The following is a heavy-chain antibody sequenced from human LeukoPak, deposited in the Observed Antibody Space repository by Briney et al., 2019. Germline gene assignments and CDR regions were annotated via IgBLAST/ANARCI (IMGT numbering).Heavy chain of an antibody. D-gene: IGHD2-2*01. J-gene: IGHJ5*02. CDR2: IYYSGST. V-gene: IGHV4-31*03. Sequence: SETLSLTCTVSGGSISSGGYYWSWIRQHPGKGLEWIGYIYYSGSTYYNPSLKSRVTISVDTSKNQFSLKLSSVTAADTAVYYCARVPAHYCTSTSCDDSWFAPWGQGTLVTVSS. CDR1: GGSISSGGYY. CDR3: ARVPAHYCTSTSCDDSWFAP.